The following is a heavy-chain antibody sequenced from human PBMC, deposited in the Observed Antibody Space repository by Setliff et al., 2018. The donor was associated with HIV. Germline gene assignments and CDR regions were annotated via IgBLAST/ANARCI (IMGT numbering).Heavy chain of an antibody. Sequence: ASVKVSCKASGYTFPDCGISWVRQAPGQGLEWMGWISPYNGNTNYAQKLQDRVTLTTDTSTSTAYMELRSLRSDDTAVYYCARAYDILTGYFDYWGQGTLVTVSS. CDR3: ARAYDILTGYFDY. J-gene: IGHJ4*02. D-gene: IGHD3-9*01. V-gene: IGHV1-18*01. CDR2: ISPYNGNT. CDR1: GYTFPDCG.